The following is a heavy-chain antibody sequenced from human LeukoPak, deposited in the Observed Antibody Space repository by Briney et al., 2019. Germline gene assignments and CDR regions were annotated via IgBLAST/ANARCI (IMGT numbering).Heavy chain of an antibody. D-gene: IGHD5-12*01. CDR2: IIPILGIA. Sequence: GASVKVSCKASGGTFSSYAISWVRQAPGQGLEWMGRIIPILGIANYAQKFQGRVTITADKSTSTAYMELSSLRSEDTAVYYCARDWSFGKIVATINWYFDLWGRGTLVTVSS. CDR1: GGTFSSYA. J-gene: IGHJ2*01. V-gene: IGHV1-69*04. CDR3: ARDWSFGKIVATINWYFDL.